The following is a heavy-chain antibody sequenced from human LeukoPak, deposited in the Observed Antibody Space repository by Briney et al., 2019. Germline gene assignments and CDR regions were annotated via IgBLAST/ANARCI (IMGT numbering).Heavy chain of an antibody. CDR1: GYTFTGYY. V-gene: IGHV1-2*02. CDR3: ARDIGGTAATDYYYGMDV. Sequence: GASVKASCKASGYTFTGYYMHWVRQAPGQGLEWMGWINPNSGGTNYAQKFQGRVTMTRDTSISTAYMELSRLRSDDMAVYYCARDIGGTAATDYYYGMDVWGQGTTVTVSS. CDR2: INPNSGGT. J-gene: IGHJ6*02. D-gene: IGHD2-15*01.